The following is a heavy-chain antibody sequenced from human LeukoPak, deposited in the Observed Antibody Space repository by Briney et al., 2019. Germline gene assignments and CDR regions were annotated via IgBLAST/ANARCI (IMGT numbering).Heavy chain of an antibody. Sequence: SETLSLTCTVSGGSISSYYWSWIRQPPGKGLEWIGYIYYSGSTNYNPSLKSRVTISVDTSKNQFSLKLSSVTAADTAVYYCARDRSVAGPFDYWGQGTLVTVSS. CDR1: GGSISSYY. CDR2: IYYSGST. CDR3: ARDRSVAGPFDY. D-gene: IGHD6-19*01. J-gene: IGHJ4*02. V-gene: IGHV4-59*01.